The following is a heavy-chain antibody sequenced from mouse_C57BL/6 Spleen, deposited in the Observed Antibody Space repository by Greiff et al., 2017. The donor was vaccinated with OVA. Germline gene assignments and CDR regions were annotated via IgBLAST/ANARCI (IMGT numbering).Heavy chain of an antibody. CDR2: INPNNGGT. V-gene: IGHV1-26*01. CDR1: GYTFTDYY. Sequence: VQLKQSGPELVKPGASVKISCKASGYTFTDYYMNWVKQSHGKSLEWIGDINPNNGGTSYNQKFKGKATLTVDKSSSTAYMELRSLTSEDSAVYYCARTETHFYYFDYWGQGTTLTVSS. CDR3: ARTETHFYYFDY. J-gene: IGHJ2*01. D-gene: IGHD1-2*01.